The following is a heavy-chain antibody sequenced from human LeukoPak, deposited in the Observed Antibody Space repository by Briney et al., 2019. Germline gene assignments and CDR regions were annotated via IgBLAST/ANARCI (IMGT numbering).Heavy chain of an antibody. V-gene: IGHV1-69*13. D-gene: IGHD4-17*01. Sequence: ASVKVSCKASEAPFRSFVSSGVGKALGKGLEWLGGIIPIFGTANYAQKFQGRVTITADESTSTAYMELSSLRSEDTAVYYCARGSGDYELLMLDYWGQGTLVTVSS. CDR2: IIPIFGTA. CDR1: EAPFRSFV. J-gene: IGHJ4*02. CDR3: ARGSGDYELLMLDY.